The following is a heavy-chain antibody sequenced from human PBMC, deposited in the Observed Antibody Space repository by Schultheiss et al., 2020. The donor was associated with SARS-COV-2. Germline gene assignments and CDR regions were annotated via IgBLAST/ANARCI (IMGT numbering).Heavy chain of an antibody. CDR2: IYYSGST. CDR1: GGSISSSSYY. Sequence: GSLRLSCTVSGGSISSSSYYWGWIRQPPGKGLEWIGSIYYSGSTFYTPSLKSRVTISVDTSKNQFSLRLSSVTAADTAVYYCARLDIGSPPDYWGQGTLVTVSS. V-gene: IGHV4-39*01. D-gene: IGHD6-13*01. CDR3: ARLDIGSPPDY. J-gene: IGHJ4*02.